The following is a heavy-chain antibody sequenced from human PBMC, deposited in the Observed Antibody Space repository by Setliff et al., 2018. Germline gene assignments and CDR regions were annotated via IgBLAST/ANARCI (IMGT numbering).Heavy chain of an antibody. V-gene: IGHV1-2*06. Sequence: ASVKVSCKTSGYPFTDYYIHWVRQAPGQGLEWMGRINPNSGATNFAQKFQGRVTMTRDMSISTAYMELSRLRSDDTAVYYCARVRSSSWLVVNWFDPWGQGTLVTVSS. CDR1: GYPFTDYY. CDR3: ARVRSSSWLVVNWFDP. D-gene: IGHD6-13*01. J-gene: IGHJ5*02. CDR2: INPNSGAT.